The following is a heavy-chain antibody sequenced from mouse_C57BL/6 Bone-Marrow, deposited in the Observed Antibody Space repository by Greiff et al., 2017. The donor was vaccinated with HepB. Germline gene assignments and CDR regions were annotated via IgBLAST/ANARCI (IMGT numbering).Heavy chain of an antibody. D-gene: IGHD3-2*02. CDR2: IDPSDSET. CDR1: GYTFTSYW. V-gene: IGHV1-52*01. Sequence: QVQLKQPGAELVRPGSSVKLSCKASGYTFTSYWMHWVKQRPIQGLEWIGNIDPSDSETHYNQKFKDKATLTVDKSSSTAYMQLSSLTSEDSAVYYCARGSSGYDYYAMDYWGQGTSVTVSS. J-gene: IGHJ4*01. CDR3: ARGSSGYDYYAMDY.